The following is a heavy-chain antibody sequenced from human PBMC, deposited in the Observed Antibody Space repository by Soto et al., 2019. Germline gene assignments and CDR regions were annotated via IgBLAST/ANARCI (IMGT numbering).Heavy chain of an antibody. V-gene: IGHV5-10-1*01. D-gene: IGHD3-16*01. J-gene: IGHJ4*02. Sequence: GESLKISCKGSGYSFTSYWISWVRQMPGKGLEWMGRIDPSDSYTNYSPSFQGHVTISADKSISTAYLHLSSVTAADTAVYYCARHAAYDSVWGESDGSDYWGQGTLVTVSS. CDR1: GYSFTSYW. CDR2: IDPSDSYT. CDR3: ARHAAYDSVWGESDGSDY.